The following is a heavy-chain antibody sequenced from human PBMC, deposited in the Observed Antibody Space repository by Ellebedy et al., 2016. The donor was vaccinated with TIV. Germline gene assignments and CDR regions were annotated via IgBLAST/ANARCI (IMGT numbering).Heavy chain of an antibody. D-gene: IGHD2-21*01. CDR1: GFTFNTYV. J-gene: IGHJ4*02. CDR3: ARLPRGGYSPRNLDY. V-gene: IGHV3-23*01. CDR2: ISGGGGAT. Sequence: GESLKISCAASGFTFNTYVMNWVRQAPGKGLEWVSAISGGGGATYYADSVKGRFTISRDNSKNTLYLQMDSLRAEDTAVYYCARLPRGGYSPRNLDYWGQGTLVTVSS.